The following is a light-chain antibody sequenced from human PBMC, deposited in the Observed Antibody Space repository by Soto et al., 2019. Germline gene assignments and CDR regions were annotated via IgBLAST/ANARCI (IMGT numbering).Light chain of an antibody. CDR1: QSVPRSY. Sequence: EIVLTQSPGTLSLSPGERATLSCRASQSVPRSYLAWYQQKPGQAPRLLIYGTSSRATGIPDRFSGSGSGTDFTLTISRLEPEDFAVFYCQQYGSSITFGQGTLLEI. CDR2: GTS. CDR3: QQYGSSIT. J-gene: IGKJ5*01. V-gene: IGKV3-20*01.